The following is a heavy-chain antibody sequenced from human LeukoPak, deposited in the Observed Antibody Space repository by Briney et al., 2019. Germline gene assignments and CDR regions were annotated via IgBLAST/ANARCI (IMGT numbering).Heavy chain of an antibody. J-gene: IGHJ4*02. V-gene: IGHV4-39*01. CDR3: ARNVSAGYFDY. CDR1: GGPFTGTTYY. D-gene: IGHD2-8*01. CDR2: VYYSGST. Sequence: SGTLSLTCSVSGGPFTGTTYYWAWIRQPPGKGLEWIGSVYYSGSTSYSPSLKSRLTISVDTSKKQFSLRLSSVNAADTAVYYCARNVSAGYFDYWGQGTLVTVSS.